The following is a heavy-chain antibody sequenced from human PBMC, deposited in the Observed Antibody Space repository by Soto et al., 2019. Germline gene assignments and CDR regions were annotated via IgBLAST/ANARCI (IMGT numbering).Heavy chain of an antibody. CDR3: ATTIAAAKTHYYYGMDV. CDR1: GFTFSSYA. D-gene: IGHD6-13*01. V-gene: IGHV3-23*01. J-gene: IGHJ6*02. CDR2: ISGSGGST. Sequence: EVQLLESGGGLVQPGGSLRLSCAASGFTFSSYAMSWVRQAPGKGLEWVSAISGSGGSTYYADSVKGRFTISRDNSKNTLYLQMNSLRAEDTAVYYCATTIAAAKTHYYYGMDVWGQGTTVTVSS.